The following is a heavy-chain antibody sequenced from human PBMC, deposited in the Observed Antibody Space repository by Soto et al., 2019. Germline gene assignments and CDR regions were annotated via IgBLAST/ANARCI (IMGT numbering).Heavy chain of an antibody. D-gene: IGHD3-9*01. CDR3: ARGRGLTGHYTVMVV. J-gene: IGHJ6*02. CDR2: IYYSGST. CDR1: GGSVSSGSYY. V-gene: IGHV4-61*01. Sequence: SETLSLTCTVSGGSVSSGSYYWSWIRQPPGKGLEWIGYIYYSGSTNYNPSLKSRVTISVDTSKNQFSLKLSSVTAADTAVYYCARGRGLTGHYTVMVVCGHGTRVCVSS.